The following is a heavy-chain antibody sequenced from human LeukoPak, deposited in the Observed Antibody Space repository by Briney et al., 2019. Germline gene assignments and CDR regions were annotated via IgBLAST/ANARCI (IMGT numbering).Heavy chain of an antibody. CDR2: IYPGDSDT. Sequence: GESLKISCKGSGSSFTSYWIGWVRQLPGKGLEWMGIIYPGDSDTRYSPSFRGQVTISADKSISTAYLQWGSLKASDTAMYYCARHVGSGWSTFDYWGQGTLVTVSS. D-gene: IGHD6-19*01. V-gene: IGHV5-51*01. J-gene: IGHJ4*02. CDR1: GSSFTSYW. CDR3: ARHVGSGWSTFDY.